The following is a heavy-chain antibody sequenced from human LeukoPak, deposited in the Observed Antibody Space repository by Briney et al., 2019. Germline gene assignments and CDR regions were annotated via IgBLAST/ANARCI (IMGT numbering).Heavy chain of an antibody. CDR2: IRYDGSNK. CDR3: AKGDDLSLRSDY. V-gene: IGHV3-30*02. J-gene: IGHJ4*02. CDR1: GFTFSSYG. D-gene: IGHD3-3*01. Sequence: GGSLRLSCAASGFTFSSYGMHWVRQAPGKGLEWVAFIRYDGSNKYYADSVKGRFTISRDNSKNTLYLQMNSLRAEDTAVYYCAKGDDLSLRSDYWGQGTLVTVSS.